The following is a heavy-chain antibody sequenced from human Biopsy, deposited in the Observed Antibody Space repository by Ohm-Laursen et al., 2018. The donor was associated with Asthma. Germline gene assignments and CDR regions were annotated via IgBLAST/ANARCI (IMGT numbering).Heavy chain of an antibody. CDR3: ARSVTGSLAYCTGDCSFHLDR. D-gene: IGHD2-21*01. CDR1: GGSITSSSYY. J-gene: IGHJ5*02. CDR2: MYHSGSP. V-gene: IGHV4-39*07. Sequence: SQTLSLTCTVSGGSITSSSYYWGWIRQPPGKGMEWIGSMYHSGSPYYHSSLKSRISMSVDMSKKQFSLEVRSVTAADTAVYYCARSVTGSLAYCTGDCSFHLDRWGPGTLVTVSS.